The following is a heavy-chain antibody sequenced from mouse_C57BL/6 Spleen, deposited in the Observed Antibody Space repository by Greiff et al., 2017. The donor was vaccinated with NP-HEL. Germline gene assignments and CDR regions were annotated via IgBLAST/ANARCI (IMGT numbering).Heavy chain of an antibody. Sequence: VQLQQSGAELVRPGASVKLSCTASGFNIKDDYMHWVKQRPEQGLEWIGWIDPENGDTEYASKFQGKATITADTSSNTAYLQLSSLTSEDTAVYYCTTPSLEAMDYWGQGTSVTVSS. J-gene: IGHJ4*01. CDR1: GFNIKDDY. V-gene: IGHV14-4*01. CDR2: IDPENGDT. CDR3: TTPSLEAMDY.